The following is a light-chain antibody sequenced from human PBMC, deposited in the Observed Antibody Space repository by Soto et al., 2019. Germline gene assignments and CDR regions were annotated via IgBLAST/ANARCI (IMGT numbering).Light chain of an antibody. J-gene: IGLJ1*01. V-gene: IGLV2-14*01. CDR3: SSYTSSSTLYV. CDR1: SSDVGSYNY. CDR2: EVS. Sequence: QSVLTQPASVSGSPGQSITISCTGTSSDVGSYNYVSWYQQHPGKAPKLMIYEVSNRPSGVSNRFSGSKSGNTASLTISGLQAEDEADYYCSSYTSSSTLYVFGTGTKVTGL.